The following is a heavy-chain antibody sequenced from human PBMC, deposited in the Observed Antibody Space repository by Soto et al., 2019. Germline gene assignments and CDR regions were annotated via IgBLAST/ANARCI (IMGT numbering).Heavy chain of an antibody. Sequence: EVQLVESGGGLVQPGRSLRLSCAASGFTFDDYAMHWVRQAPGKGLEWVSGISWNSGSIGYADSVKGRFTISRDNAKNSLYLQMNSLRPEDTALYYCAKGPVSRYCVDWFDPWGQGTLVTVSS. CDR3: AKGPVSRYCVDWFDP. CDR2: ISWNSGSI. D-gene: IGHD1-20*01. J-gene: IGHJ5*02. CDR1: GFTFDDYA. V-gene: IGHV3-9*01.